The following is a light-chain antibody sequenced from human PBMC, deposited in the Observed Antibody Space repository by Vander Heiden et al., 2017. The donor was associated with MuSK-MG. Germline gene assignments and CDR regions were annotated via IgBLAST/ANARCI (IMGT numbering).Light chain of an antibody. CDR2: KDS. J-gene: IGLJ2*01. Sequence: YELTQPSSVSVSPGQTARITCLGDVLGRKYARWFQQKPGQAPLLLIYKDSERPSGIPERFSGSSSGTTITLTISGAQVEDEAEYYCYCATDNYLGLFGGGTKLTVL. CDR1: VLGRKY. CDR3: YCATDNYLGL. V-gene: IGLV3-27*01.